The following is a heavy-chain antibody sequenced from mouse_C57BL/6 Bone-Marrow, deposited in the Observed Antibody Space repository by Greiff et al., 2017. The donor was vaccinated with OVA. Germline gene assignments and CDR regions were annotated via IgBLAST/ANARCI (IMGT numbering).Heavy chain of an antibody. CDR1: GFNIKDDY. Sequence: VQLQQSGAELVRPGASVTLSCTASGFNIKDDYMHWVKQRPEQGLEWIGWIDPENGDTEYASKFQGKATITADTSSNTAYLQLSSLTSEDTAVYYCTPRGPWFAYWGQGTLVTVSA. CDR3: TPRGPWFAY. J-gene: IGHJ3*01. CDR2: IDPENGDT. V-gene: IGHV14-4*01.